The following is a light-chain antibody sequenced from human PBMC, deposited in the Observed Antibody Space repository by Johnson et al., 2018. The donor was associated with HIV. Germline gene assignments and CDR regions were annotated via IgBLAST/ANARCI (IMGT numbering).Light chain of an antibody. Sequence: QSVLTQPPSVSAAPGQMVTISCSGSSSNIGRNYVSWYQQLPGTAPKLLIYQNTWRPSWIPDRFSGSTSGASATLAITGLQTGDEADYYCGTWDNSLSAYVFGTGTKVTVL. V-gene: IGLV1-51*02. CDR3: GTWDNSLSAYV. J-gene: IGLJ1*01. CDR1: SSNIGRNY. CDR2: QNT.